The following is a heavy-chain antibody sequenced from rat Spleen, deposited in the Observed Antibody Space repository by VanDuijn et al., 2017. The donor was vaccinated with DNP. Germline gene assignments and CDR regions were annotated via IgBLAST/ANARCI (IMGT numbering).Heavy chain of an antibody. V-gene: IGHV5-20*01. CDR2: ISYDSGTT. Sequence: EVQLVESGGGLVQPGRSLKLSCAASGFSFSDYYMAWVRQAPTKGLEWVASISYDSGTTYYRDSVKGRFTISRDNAESSLYLQMDSLRSEDTATYYCTTANSYGFAYWGQGVMVTVSS. CDR3: TTANSYGFAY. CDR1: GFSFSDYY. J-gene: IGHJ2*01. D-gene: IGHD1-11*01.